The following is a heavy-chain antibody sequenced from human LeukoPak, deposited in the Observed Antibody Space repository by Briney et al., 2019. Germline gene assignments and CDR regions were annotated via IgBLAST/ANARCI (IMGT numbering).Heavy chain of an antibody. CDR2: ISSSSSTI. CDR3: ARGYKAGDFDY. D-gene: IGHD5-12*01. Sequence: TGGSLRPSCAASGFTFSSYSMNWVRQAPGKGLEWVSYISSSSSTIYYADSVKGRFTISRDNAKNSLYLQMNSLRAEDTAVYYCARGYKAGDFDYWGQGTLVTVSS. J-gene: IGHJ4*02. V-gene: IGHV3-48*01. CDR1: GFTFSSYS.